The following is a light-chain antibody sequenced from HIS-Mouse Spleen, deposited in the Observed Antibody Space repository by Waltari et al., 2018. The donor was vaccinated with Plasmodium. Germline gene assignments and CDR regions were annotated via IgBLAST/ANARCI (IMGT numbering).Light chain of an antibody. CDR2: QDS. CDR1: KLGDKY. Sequence: SYELTQPPSVAVSPGQPASITCSGDKLGDKYACWSQQKPGQSPVLVIYQDSKRPSGIPVRFSGSNSGNTATLTISGTQAMDEADYYCQAWDSSTVVFGGGTKLTVL. J-gene: IGLJ2*01. CDR3: QAWDSSTVV. V-gene: IGLV3-1*01.